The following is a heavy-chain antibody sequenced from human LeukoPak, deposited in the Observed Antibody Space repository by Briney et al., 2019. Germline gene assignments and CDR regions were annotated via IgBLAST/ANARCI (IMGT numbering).Heavy chain of an antibody. CDR1: GDSVSGYY. CDR2: FYTSANT. CDR3: ARGLRDEERHYGYYYMDV. J-gene: IGHJ6*03. Sequence: PSDTLSLTCTVSGDSVSGYYGSWIRQPPGKGLEWIGYFYTSANTNYNPSLKSRVTMSVDTSKNQFSLKLTSVTAADTAVYCCARGLRDEERHYGYYYMDVWGKGTTVTVSS. D-gene: IGHD3-22*01. V-gene: IGHV4-4*09.